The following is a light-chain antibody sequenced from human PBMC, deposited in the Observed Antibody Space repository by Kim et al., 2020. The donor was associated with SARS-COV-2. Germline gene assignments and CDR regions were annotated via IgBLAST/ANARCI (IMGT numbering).Light chain of an antibody. CDR1: KLGDKY. CDR2: QDS. CDR3: QAWDSIVV. Sequence: SYELTQPPSVSVSPGQTASITCSGDKLGDKYACWYQQKPGQSPVLVIYQDSKRPSGIPERFSGSNSGNTATLTISGTQAMDEADYYCQAWDSIVVFGGGTQLTV. J-gene: IGLJ2*01. V-gene: IGLV3-1*01.